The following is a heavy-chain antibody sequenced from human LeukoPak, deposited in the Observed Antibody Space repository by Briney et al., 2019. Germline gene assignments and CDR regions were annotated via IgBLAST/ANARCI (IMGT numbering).Heavy chain of an antibody. CDR3: AYGHGEFDY. Sequence: SETLSLTCSVSGASISSYYWSWIRQPPGKGLEWIGYISYSGSTNYNPSLKSRVTISIDTSKNQFSLNLSSVTAADTAVYYCAYGHGEFDYWGQGTLVTVSS. CDR2: ISYSGST. CDR1: GASISSYY. J-gene: IGHJ4*02. D-gene: IGHD3-10*01. V-gene: IGHV4-59*01.